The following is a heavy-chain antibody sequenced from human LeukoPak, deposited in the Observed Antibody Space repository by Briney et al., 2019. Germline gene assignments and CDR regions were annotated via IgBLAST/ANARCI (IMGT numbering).Heavy chain of an antibody. Sequence: PSETLSLTCTVSGGSVSSGNYYWSWIRQPPGNGLEWIGYIFYTGSTIYNPSLKSRVTISIDTSKNQFSLRLSSVTAADTAVFYCARSDSRREAFDIWGQGTMVTVSS. V-gene: IGHV4-61*01. D-gene: IGHD3-22*01. CDR3: ARSDSRREAFDI. J-gene: IGHJ3*02. CDR2: IFYTGST. CDR1: GGSVSSGNYY.